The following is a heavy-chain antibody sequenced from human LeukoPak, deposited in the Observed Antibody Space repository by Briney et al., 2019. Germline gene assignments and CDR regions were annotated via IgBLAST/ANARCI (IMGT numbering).Heavy chain of an antibody. CDR3: ARHSSGWPDALEI. CDR1: GGSFSGYY. CDR2: INHSGST. Sequence: SETLSLTCAVYGGSFSGYYWSWIRQPPGKGLEWIGEINHSGSTNYNPSLKSRVTMSVDTSKNQFSLKLSSVTAADTAVYYCARHSSGWPDALEIWGQGTMVTVSA. V-gene: IGHV4-34*01. D-gene: IGHD6-19*01. J-gene: IGHJ3*02.